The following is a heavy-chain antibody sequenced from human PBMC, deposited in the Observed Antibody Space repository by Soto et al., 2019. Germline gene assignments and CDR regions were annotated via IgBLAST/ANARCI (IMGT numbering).Heavy chain of an antibody. D-gene: IGHD3-9*01. J-gene: IGHJ4*02. CDR3: ATGVILIGYVTGDS. CDR2: FIPVSRTL. CDR1: GGSFGNSA. V-gene: IGHV1-69*01. Sequence: QVQLVQSGAEVKKPGYSVKVSCKASGGSFGNSAINWVRQTPGQGLEWLGGFIPVSRTLNYAQKFQGRVTITADEATGTAEMTVSSLASDDTAVYYCATGVILIGYVTGDSWGQGTRVTVSS.